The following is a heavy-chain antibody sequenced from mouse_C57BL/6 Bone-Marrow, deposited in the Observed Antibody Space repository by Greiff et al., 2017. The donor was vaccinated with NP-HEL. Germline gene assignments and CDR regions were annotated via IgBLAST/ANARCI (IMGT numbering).Heavy chain of an antibody. CDR1: GFNIKDDY. CDR3: TTGWFAY. Sequence: EVQLQESGAELVRPGASVKLSCTASGFNIKDDYMHWVKQRPEQGLEWIGWIDPENGDTEYASKFQGKATITADTSSNTAYLQLSSLTSEDTAVYYCTTGWFAYWGQGTLVTVSA. CDR2: IDPENGDT. J-gene: IGHJ3*01. V-gene: IGHV14-4*01.